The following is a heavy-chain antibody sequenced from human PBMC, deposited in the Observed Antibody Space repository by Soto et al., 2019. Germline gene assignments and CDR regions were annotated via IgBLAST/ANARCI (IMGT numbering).Heavy chain of an antibody. Sequence: PSETLSLTCTVSGGSISSYYWNWIRQPPGKGLEWIGYIYNSGNTNYNPSLRSRVTISVDTSKNQFSLKLTSVTAADTAVYYCAAPPRYWSRGTLVTVSS. CDR1: GGSISSYY. CDR3: AAPPRY. D-gene: IGHD6-6*01. J-gene: IGHJ4*02. CDR2: IYNSGNT. V-gene: IGHV4-59*01.